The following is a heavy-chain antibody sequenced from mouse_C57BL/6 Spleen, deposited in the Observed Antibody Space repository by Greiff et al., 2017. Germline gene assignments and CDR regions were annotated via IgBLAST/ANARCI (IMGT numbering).Heavy chain of an antibody. V-gene: IGHV1-82*01. CDR3: ARGYGSRMDY. D-gene: IGHD1-1*01. Sequence: VQGVESGPELVKPGASVKISCKASGYAFSSSWMNWVKQRPGKGLEWIGRIYPGDGDTNYNGKFKGKATLTADKSSSTAYMQLSSLTSEDSAVYFCARGYGSRMDYWGQGTSVTVSS. J-gene: IGHJ4*01. CDR1: GYAFSSSW. CDR2: IYPGDGDT.